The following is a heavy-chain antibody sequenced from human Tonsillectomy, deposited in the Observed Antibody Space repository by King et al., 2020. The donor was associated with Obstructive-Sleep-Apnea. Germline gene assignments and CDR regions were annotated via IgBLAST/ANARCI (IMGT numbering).Heavy chain of an antibody. D-gene: IGHD3-22*01. CDR1: GFTFDDYG. Sequence: VQLVESGGGVVRPGGSLRLSCAASGFTFDDYGMSWVRQAPGKGLEGVSGINWNGGSTGYADSVKGRFTIARDNAKNSLYLQMNSLRAEDTALYHCAGEGKSGGYFVSWYFGRGGRGTRVTVSS. CDR2: INWNGGST. CDR3: AGEGKSGGYFVSWYFGR. V-gene: IGHV3-20*01. J-gene: IGHJ2*01.